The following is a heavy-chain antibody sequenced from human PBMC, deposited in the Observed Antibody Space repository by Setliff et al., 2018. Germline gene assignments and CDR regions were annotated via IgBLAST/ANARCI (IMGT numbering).Heavy chain of an antibody. J-gene: IGHJ6*03. CDR2: IYYGGTT. D-gene: IGHD6-19*01. V-gene: IGHV4-39*07. CDR1: GGSISNSSFY. Sequence: SETLSLTCSVSGGSISNSSFYWGWFRQAPGRGLEWIGNIYYGGTTNYNPSLKSRVTISVDTSKNQFSLKLNSVTAADMAVYYCAREQWLDPPGYYYMDVWAKGTTVTVSS. CDR3: AREQWLDPPGYYYMDV.